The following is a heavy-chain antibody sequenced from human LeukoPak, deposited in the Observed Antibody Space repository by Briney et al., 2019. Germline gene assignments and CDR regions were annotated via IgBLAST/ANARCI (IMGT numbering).Heavy chain of an antibody. D-gene: IGHD3-3*01. CDR1: GFTFSSYG. CDR2: IRYDGSNK. Sequence: GGSLRLSCAASGFTFSSYGMHWVRQAPGKGLECVAFIRYDGSNKYYADSVKGRFTISRDNSKNTLYLQMNSLRAEDTAVYYCAKDHFTIFGVERNWFDPRGQGTLVTVSS. V-gene: IGHV3-30*02. J-gene: IGHJ5*02. CDR3: AKDHFTIFGVERNWFDP.